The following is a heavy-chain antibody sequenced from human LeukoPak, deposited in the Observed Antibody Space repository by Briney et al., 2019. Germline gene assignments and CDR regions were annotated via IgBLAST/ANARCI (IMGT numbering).Heavy chain of an antibody. CDR1: GVTFYDYA. CDR2: ISWNRGSI. V-gene: IGHV3-9*01. D-gene: IGHD6-13*01. Sequence: GGSLRLSCAASGVTFYDYAMHWVRHAPGKGVEWVAGISWNRGSIVYADSVEGRVTISRDTAKASLYLQMNLLRAEDTAFYYCAKGAGSNWYYFDYWGQGTLVTVSS. J-gene: IGHJ4*02. CDR3: AKGAGSNWYYFDY.